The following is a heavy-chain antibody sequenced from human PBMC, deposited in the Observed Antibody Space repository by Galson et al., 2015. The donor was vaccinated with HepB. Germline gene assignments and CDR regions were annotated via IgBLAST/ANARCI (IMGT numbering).Heavy chain of an antibody. Sequence: SLRLSCAASGFTFRTSGFHWVRQAPGKGLEWVALISYDGTKQYYADSVKGRFTISRDNSNNTLYLQMNSLRPEDTAVYYCAKEGGAEWFGELWGSFDHWGQGTLVTVSS. CDR2: ISYDGTKQ. CDR3: AKEGGAEWFGELWGSFDH. D-gene: IGHD3-10*01. V-gene: IGHV3-30-3*01. CDR1: GFTFRTSG. J-gene: IGHJ4*02.